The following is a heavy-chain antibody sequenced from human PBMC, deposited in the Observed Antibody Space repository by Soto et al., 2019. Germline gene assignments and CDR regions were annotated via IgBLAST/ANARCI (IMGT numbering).Heavy chain of an antibody. CDR1: GYTFTSYD. J-gene: IGHJ3*02. V-gene: IGHV1-8*01. CDR2: MNPNSGNT. CDR3: WSGDRFSPRDDAFDI. Sequence: ASVKVSCKASGYTFTSYDINWVRQATGQGLEWMGWMNPNSGNTGYAQKFQGRVTMTRNTSISTAYMELSSLRSEDTAVYYCWSGDRFSPRDDAFDIWGQGTMVTVSS. D-gene: IGHD2-15*01.